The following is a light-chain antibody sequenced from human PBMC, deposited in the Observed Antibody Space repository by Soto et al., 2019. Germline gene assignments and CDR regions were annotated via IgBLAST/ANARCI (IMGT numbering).Light chain of an antibody. Sequence: IVLTQSPATLSVSPGERATLSCRASQSVSSNLAWYQQKPGQAPRLLISGASTRATGDPARFSGSGSGTDFPLTITSLQSEYFAVYCCQQYNNWPLTFGPGTRLEIK. J-gene: IGKJ5*01. CDR2: GAS. CDR1: QSVSSN. CDR3: QQYNNWPLT. V-gene: IGKV3D-15*01.